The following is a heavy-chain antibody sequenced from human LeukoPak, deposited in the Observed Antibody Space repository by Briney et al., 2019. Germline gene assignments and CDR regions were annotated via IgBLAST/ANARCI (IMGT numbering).Heavy chain of an antibody. CDR3: ASVDYYGSGNYYNDVEY. Sequence: GGSLRLSCAASGFTFSSYSMNWVRQAPGKGLGWVSSISSSSSYIYYADSVKCRFTISRDNAKHSLYLQMNSLRAEATALYYCASVDYYGSGNYYNDVEYWGQGTLVTVSS. CDR2: ISSSSSYI. CDR1: GFTFSSYS. V-gene: IGHV3-21*01. D-gene: IGHD3-10*01. J-gene: IGHJ4*02.